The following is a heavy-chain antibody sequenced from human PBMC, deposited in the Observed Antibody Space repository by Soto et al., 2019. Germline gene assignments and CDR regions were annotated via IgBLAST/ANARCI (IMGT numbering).Heavy chain of an antibody. J-gene: IGHJ4*02. CDR3: AKTRGNYFDY. CDR2: ISYDGSNK. D-gene: IGHD3-10*01. CDR1: GFTFSSYG. V-gene: IGHV3-30*18. Sequence: PGGSLRLSCAASGFTFSSYGMHWVRQAPGKGLEWVAVISYDGSNKYYADSVKGRFTISRDNSKNTLYLQMNSLRAEDTAVYYCAKTRGNYFDYWGQGTLVTVSS.